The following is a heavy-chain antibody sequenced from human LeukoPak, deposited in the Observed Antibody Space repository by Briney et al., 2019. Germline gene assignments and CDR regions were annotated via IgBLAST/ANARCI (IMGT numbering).Heavy chain of an antibody. CDR1: GDTFTTYA. CDR3: ARAGIPGYCTNVTCSNWLDP. J-gene: IGHJ5*02. Sequence: ASVKVSCKASGDTFTTYAIVWVRQAPGQGLEWMGGIIPMFDTPNYAQRLQGRVTITADKSTKTAYMELTSLRSEDTAVYYCARAGIPGYCTNVTCSNWLDPWGQGTLVTVSS. V-gene: IGHV1-69*06. CDR2: IIPMFDTP. D-gene: IGHD2-8*01.